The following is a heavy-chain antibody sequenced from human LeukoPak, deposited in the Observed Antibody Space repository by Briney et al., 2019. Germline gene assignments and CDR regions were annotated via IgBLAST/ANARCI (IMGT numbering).Heavy chain of an antibody. D-gene: IGHD3/OR15-3a*01. CDR3: ARDADWFNLDY. J-gene: IGHJ4*02. Sequence: PGGSLRLSCAASGFTLSSYWMSWVRQAPGKGLEWVANIKQDGSEKHYVDSVKGRFTISRDNAKNSLYLQMNSLRAEDTAVYYCARDADWFNLDYWGQGTLVTVSS. V-gene: IGHV3-7*04. CDR1: GFTLSSYW. CDR2: IKQDGSEK.